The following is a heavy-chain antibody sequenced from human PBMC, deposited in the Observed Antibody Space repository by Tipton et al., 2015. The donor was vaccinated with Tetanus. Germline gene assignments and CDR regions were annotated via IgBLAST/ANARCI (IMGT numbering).Heavy chain of an antibody. CDR2: INHSGST. J-gene: IGHJ4*02. CDR1: GGSFSGYY. CDR3: ARHGVGVLFLEWLSDY. D-gene: IGHD3-3*01. V-gene: IGHV4-34*01. Sequence: TLSLTCAVYGGSFSGYYWSWIRQPPGKGLEWIGEINHSGSTNYNPSLKSRVTISVDTTKNQFSLKLSSVTAADTAVYYCARHGVGVLFLEWLSDYWGQGTLVTVSS.